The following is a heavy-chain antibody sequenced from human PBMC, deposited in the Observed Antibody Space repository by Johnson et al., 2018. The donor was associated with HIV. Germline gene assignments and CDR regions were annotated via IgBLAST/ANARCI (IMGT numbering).Heavy chain of an antibody. CDR2: ISYDGSNK. CDR3: ARLFGDI. J-gene: IGHJ3*02. CDR1: GFTFSSYA. D-gene: IGHD2-21*01. V-gene: IGHV3-30-3*01. Sequence: QVQLVESGGGVVQPGRSLRLSCAASGFTFSSYAMHWVRQAPGKGLEWVAVISYDGSNKYYADSVKGRFTISRDNSKNTLYLQMNSLRAEDTAVYYCARLFGDIWGQGTMVTVSS.